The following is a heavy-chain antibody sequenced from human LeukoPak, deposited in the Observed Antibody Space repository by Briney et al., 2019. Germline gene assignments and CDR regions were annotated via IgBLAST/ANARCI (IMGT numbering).Heavy chain of an antibody. D-gene: IGHD6-13*01. Sequence: ASVKVSCKASGYTFTSSYIHWVRQAPGQRLEYMGIINPSGGSTSYAQKFQGRVTMTTDTSTSTGYMELSSLRSEDTAIYYCASGAAAGALFNYWGQGTLVTVSS. CDR2: INPSGGST. CDR1: GYTFTSSY. V-gene: IGHV1-46*01. CDR3: ASGAAAGALFNY. J-gene: IGHJ4*02.